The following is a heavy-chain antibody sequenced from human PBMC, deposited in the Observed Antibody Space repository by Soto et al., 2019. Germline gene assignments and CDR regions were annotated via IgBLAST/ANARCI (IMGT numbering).Heavy chain of an antibody. CDR2: TGLNGRTT. J-gene: IGHJ4*02. V-gene: IGHV3-23*01. Sequence: EVQLLESGGGLVQPGGSLRLSCAASGFTFSMSAMSWVRQAPGKGLEWVSTTGLNGRTTYYADSVKGRFTVSRDNSKNTLHLQMNSLRAEDTAVYYCATVHRTSRSFDYWGQGTLVTVSS. CDR3: ATVHRTSRSFDY. CDR1: GFTFSMSA.